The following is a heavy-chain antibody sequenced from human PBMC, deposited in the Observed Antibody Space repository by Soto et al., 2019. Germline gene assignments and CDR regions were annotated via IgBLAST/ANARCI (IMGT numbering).Heavy chain of an antibody. V-gene: IGHV1-18*01. CDR3: ARPETGTTYDAFDI. J-gene: IGHJ3*02. Sequence: ASVKVSCKASGYTFTSYGISWVRQAPGQGLEWMGWISAYNGNTNYAQKFQGWVTMTRDTSISTAYMELSRLRSDDTAVYYCARPETGTTYDAFDIWGQGTMVTVSS. CDR2: ISAYNGNT. D-gene: IGHD1-7*01. CDR1: GYTFTSYG.